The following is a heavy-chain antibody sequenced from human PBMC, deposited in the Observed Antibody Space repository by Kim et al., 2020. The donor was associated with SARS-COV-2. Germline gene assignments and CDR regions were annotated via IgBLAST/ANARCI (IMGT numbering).Heavy chain of an antibody. CDR3: AKDYSGRRGCHDGAFDV. D-gene: IGHD2-15*01. V-gene: IGHV3-23*01. Sequence: VKGRFTRATENSKNTLYLQMNSLEVEDTAVYYCAKDYSGRRGCHDGAFDVWGQGTMVTVSS. J-gene: IGHJ3*01.